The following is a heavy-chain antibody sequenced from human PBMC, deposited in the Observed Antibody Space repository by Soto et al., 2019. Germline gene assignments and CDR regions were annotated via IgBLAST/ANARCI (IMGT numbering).Heavy chain of an antibody. Sequence: PGGSLRLSCAASGLTFSSYAMSWVRQAPGKGLEWVSAISGSGGSTYYADSVKGRFTISRDNSKNTLYLQMNSLRAEDTAVYYCAKARSFGSGSYYPSPYYFDYRCKGTLVTVSS. CDR3: AKARSFGSGSYYPSPYYFDY. V-gene: IGHV3-23*01. CDR2: ISGSGGST. D-gene: IGHD3-10*01. J-gene: IGHJ4*02. CDR1: GLTFSSYA.